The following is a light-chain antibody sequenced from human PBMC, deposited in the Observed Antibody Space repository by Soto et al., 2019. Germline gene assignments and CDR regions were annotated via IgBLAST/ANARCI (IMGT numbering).Light chain of an antibody. J-gene: IGLJ2*01. CDR2: EVS. Sequence: QSVLTQPASVSGSPGQSITISCTGTSSDVGGYNYDSWYQQHPGKAPKLMIYEVSNRPSGVSNRFSGSKSGNTASLTISGLQAEDEADYYCSSYTSSSTPEVFGGGTKVTVL. V-gene: IGLV2-14*01. CDR3: SSYTSSSTPEV. CDR1: SSDVGGYNY.